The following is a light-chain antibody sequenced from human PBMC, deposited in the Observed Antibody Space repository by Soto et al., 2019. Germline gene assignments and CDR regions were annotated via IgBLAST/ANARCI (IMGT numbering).Light chain of an antibody. V-gene: IGKV3-15*01. CDR1: QSVSSS. CDR3: QQYYNWTRT. J-gene: IGKJ5*01. Sequence: EIVLTQSPATLSLSPGERATLSCRASQSVSSSFLAWYQQKPGQAPRLLIYGASTGETGLPARFSGSGSGTECTRTINSLQAEDCEVDYCQQYYNWTRTFGQGTRLEIK. CDR2: GAS.